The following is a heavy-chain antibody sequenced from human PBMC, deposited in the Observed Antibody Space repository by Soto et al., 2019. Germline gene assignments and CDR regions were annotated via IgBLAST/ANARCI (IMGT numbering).Heavy chain of an antibody. V-gene: IGHV3-21*01. J-gene: IGHJ5*02. D-gene: IGHD3-3*01. CDR1: GFTFSSYS. CDR3: AREHDFWSGYSGWFDP. Sequence: PGVSLRLSCAASGFTFSSYSMNWVRQAPGKGLEWVSSISSSSSYIYYADSVKGRFTISRDNAKNSLYLQMNSLRAEDTAVYYCAREHDFWSGYSGWFDPWGQGTLVTVSS. CDR2: ISSSSSYI.